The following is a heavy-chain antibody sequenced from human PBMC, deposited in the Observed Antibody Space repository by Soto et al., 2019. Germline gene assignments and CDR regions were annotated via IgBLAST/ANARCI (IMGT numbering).Heavy chain of an antibody. CDR2: VSTNDDRT. CDR1: GYTFTAYG. V-gene: IGHV1-18*01. CDR3: KRELNTESSAYYSFAY. D-gene: IGHD3-22*01. Sequence: QVQLVQSGPEVKMPGASVKVSCKTSGYTFTAYGLAWLRQAPGQRPEWMGWVSTNDDRTNYAQKFQGRVTMTTDRSTTTTFMELRSLRADDTAVYYCKRELNTESSAYYSFAYWGQGTLVTVSS. J-gene: IGHJ4*02.